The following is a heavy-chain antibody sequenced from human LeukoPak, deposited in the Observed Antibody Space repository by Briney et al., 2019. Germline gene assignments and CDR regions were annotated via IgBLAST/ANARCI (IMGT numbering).Heavy chain of an antibody. CDR1: GFTFSSYD. CDR3: ARAASGSYRLYFDY. J-gene: IGHJ4*02. V-gene: IGHV3-13*01. Sequence: PGGSLRLSCAASGFTFSSYDMHWVRQATGKGREWVSAIGTAGDTYYPGSVKGRFTISRENAKNSLYLQMNSLRAGDTAVYYCARAASGSYRLYFDYWGQGTLVTVSS. D-gene: IGHD1-26*01. CDR2: IGTAGDT.